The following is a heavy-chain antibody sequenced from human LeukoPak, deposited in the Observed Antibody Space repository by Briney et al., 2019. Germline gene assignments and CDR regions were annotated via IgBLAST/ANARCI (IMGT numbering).Heavy chain of an antibody. CDR2: VSAYNGNT. J-gene: IGHJ4*02. V-gene: IGHV1-18*01. CDR3: ARGDGYNPNWYMDY. D-gene: IGHD6-13*01. Sequence: ASVRVSCKASGFSFTSYYITWVRQAPGQGLQWTGWVSAYNGNTNYAQILQGRVTMTTDGSTSTAYMELRSLRSDDTAIYYCARGDGYNPNWYMDYWGQGTLVTVSS. CDR1: GFSFTSYY.